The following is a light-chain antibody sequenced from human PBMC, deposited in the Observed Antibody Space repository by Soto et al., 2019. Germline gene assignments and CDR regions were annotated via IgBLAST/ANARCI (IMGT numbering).Light chain of an antibody. V-gene: IGKV3-20*01. J-gene: IGKJ2*01. CDR1: QSVSSTY. CDR3: EHDGDSPPYS. CDR2: GAS. Sequence: EIVLTQSPGTLSLSPGERATLSCRASQSVSSTYLAWYQQRPGQAPRLLIYGASSRATGIPDRFSGSGSETDFAFTTSSMEPVDFAVYYCEHDGDSPPYSFGGGTELEIK.